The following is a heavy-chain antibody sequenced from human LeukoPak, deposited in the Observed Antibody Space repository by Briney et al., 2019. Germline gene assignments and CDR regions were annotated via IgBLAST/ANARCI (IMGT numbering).Heavy chain of an antibody. CDR2: IYSGGNT. CDR3: ASNGGDSGTFLQLDY. CDR1: GFTVSTTY. J-gene: IGHJ4*02. D-gene: IGHD1-26*01. Sequence: HPGRSLSLSCAASGFTVSTTYMTWVRQAPGKGLEWVSVIYSGGNTYHTDSVKGRFTIFRDNSENTLYLQMNSLRAEDTAVYYCASNGGDSGTFLQLDYWGQGTLVTVSS. V-gene: IGHV3-66*02.